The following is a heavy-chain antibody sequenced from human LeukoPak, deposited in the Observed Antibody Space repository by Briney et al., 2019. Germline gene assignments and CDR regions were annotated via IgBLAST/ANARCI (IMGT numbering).Heavy chain of an antibody. J-gene: IGHJ6*03. CDR3: AKDPRITKNYYYFYYMDV. CDR2: ISGSGDTT. CDR1: GFTFSSYA. V-gene: IGHV3-23*01. D-gene: IGHD3-3*01. Sequence: GGSLRLSCAASGFTFSSYAMSWVRQAPGKGLEWVSVISGSGDTTNYADSVKGRFTISRDNSKNTLYLQMNSLRAEDTALYYCAKDPRITKNYYYFYYMDVWGKGTTVTVSS.